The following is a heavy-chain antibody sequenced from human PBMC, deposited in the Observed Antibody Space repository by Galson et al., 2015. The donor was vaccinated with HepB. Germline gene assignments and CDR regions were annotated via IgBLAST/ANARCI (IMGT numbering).Heavy chain of an antibody. CDR3: ARATDDAFDI. V-gene: IGHV3-30*04. Sequence: SLRLSCAASGFTFSSYAMHWVRQAPGKGLEWVAVISYDGSNKYHADSVKGRFTISKDNSKNTLYLQMNGLRAEDTAVYYCARATDDAFDIWGQGTMVTVSS. D-gene: IGHD1-26*01. J-gene: IGHJ3*02. CDR1: GFTFSSYA. CDR2: ISYDGSNK.